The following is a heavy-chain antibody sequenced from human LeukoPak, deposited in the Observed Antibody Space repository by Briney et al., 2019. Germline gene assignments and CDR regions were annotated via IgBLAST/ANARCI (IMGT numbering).Heavy chain of an antibody. CDR3: ARHIGGGIEDMDV. CDR1: GGSIGTYY. D-gene: IGHD3-16*02. V-gene: IGHV4-59*08. CDR2: IYVTGN. J-gene: IGHJ6*03. Sequence: SETLSLTCTVSGGSIGTYYRSWVRQSPGKGLEWIGYIYVTGNRYNPYLQSRVTISVDTSRNQFFLKMSSMTAADTAVYYCARHIGGGIEDMDVWGKGTKVTVSS.